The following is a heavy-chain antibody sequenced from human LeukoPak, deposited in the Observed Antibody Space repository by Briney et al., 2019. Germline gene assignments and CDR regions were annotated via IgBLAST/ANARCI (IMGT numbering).Heavy chain of an antibody. CDR1: GFIFSTYA. D-gene: IGHD2-21*02. CDR3: AKDRSGSYCGGDCYLPY. V-gene: IGHV3-23*01. CDR2: ISGSGGTT. Sequence: GGSLRLSCAASGFIFSTYAMSWVRHVPGKGLEWVSDISGSGGTTHYADSVKGRFTISRDNSKNTLYLQMNSLRAEDTAIYYCAKDRSGSYCGGDCYLPYWGQGTLVTVSS. J-gene: IGHJ4*02.